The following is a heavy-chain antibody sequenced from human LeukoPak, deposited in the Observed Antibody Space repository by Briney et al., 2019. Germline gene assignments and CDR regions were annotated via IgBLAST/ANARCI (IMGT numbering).Heavy chain of an antibody. CDR3: ARDRGAKDY. CDR1: GGSISSYY. J-gene: IGHJ4*02. CDR2: IYYSGST. V-gene: IGHV4-59*12. Sequence: PSETLSLTCTVSGGSISSYYWSWIRQPPGKRLEWIGYIYYSGSTNYNPSLKSRVTISVDTSKNQFSMKLRSATAADTAVYYCARDRGAKDYWGQGTLVTVSS. D-gene: IGHD1-26*01.